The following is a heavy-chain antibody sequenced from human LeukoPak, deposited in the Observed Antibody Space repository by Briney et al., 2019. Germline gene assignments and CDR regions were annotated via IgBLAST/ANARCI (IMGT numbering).Heavy chain of an antibody. Sequence: SETLSLTCTVSGGSISSSSYYWGRIRQPPGKGLEWIGSIYYSGSTYYNPSLKSRVTISVDTSKNQFSLKLSSVTAADTAVYYCASSVLWFGAPGWFDPWGQGTLVTVSS. V-gene: IGHV4-39*01. CDR3: ASSVLWFGAPGWFDP. D-gene: IGHD3-10*01. CDR2: IYYSGST. J-gene: IGHJ5*02. CDR1: GGSISSSSYY.